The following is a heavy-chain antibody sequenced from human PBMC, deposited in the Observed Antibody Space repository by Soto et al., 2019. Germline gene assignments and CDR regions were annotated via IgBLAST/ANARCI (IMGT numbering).Heavy chain of an antibody. J-gene: IGHJ3*02. CDR2: IWYDGSNK. CDR1: GFTFSSYG. V-gene: IGHV3-33*01. D-gene: IGHD1-20*01. Sequence: GSLRLSCAASGFTFSSYGMHWVRQAPGKGLEWVAVIWYDGSNKYYADSVKGRFTISRDNSKNTLYLQMNSLRAEDTAVYYCARALEGITGTIGAFDIWGQGTMVTVSS. CDR3: ARALEGITGTIGAFDI.